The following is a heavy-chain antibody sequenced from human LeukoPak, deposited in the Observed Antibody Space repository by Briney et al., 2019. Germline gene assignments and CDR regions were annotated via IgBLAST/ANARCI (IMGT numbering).Heavy chain of an antibody. V-gene: IGHV4-34*01. CDR2: INHSGST. Sequence: GSLRLSCAASGFTFSHHGMNWIRQPPGKGLEWIGEINHSGSTNYNPSLKSRVTISVDTSKNQFSLKLSSVTAADTAVYYCARRIQLGSAFDIWGQGTMVTVSS. J-gene: IGHJ3*02. CDR1: GFTFSHHG. CDR3: ARRIQLGSAFDI. D-gene: IGHD5-18*01.